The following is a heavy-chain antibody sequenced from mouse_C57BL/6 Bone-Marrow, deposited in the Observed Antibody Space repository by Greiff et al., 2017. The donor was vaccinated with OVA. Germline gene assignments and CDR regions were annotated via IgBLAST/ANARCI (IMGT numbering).Heavy chain of an antibody. CDR1: GFSFNTYA. CDR3: GREIAYYYAMDY. D-gene: IGHD5-1-1*01. V-gene: IGHV10-1*01. Sequence: EVQVVESGGGLVQPKGSLKLSCAASGFSFNTYAMNWVRQAPGKGLEWVARIRSKSNNYATYYADSVKDRFTISRDESESMLYLQMNNLKTEDTAMDYCGREIAYYYAMDYWGQGTSVTVSS. CDR2: IRSKSNNYAT. J-gene: IGHJ4*01.